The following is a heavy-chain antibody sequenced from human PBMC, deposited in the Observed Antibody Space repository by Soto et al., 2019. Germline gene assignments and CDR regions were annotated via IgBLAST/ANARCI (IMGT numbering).Heavy chain of an antibody. CDR3: ARVPATAFDY. V-gene: IGHV4-34*01. CDR2: INHRGST. D-gene: IGHD2-15*01. Sequence: ASETLSLTCALYGGSFSGYPRSCIRQPPGKGLEWSGEINHRGSTNYDPALMSRVTISVDTSKNLFSLKLSSVTAADTAVDYCARVPATAFDYWGQGTLVAVSS. J-gene: IGHJ4*02. CDR1: GGSFSGYP.